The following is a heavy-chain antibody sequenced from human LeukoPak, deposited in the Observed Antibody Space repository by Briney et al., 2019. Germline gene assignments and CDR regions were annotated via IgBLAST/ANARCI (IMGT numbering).Heavy chain of an antibody. Sequence: PGGSLRLPCAASGFTFSSYAMSWVRQAPGKGLEWVSAISGSGGSTYYADSVKGRFTISRDNSKNTLYLQMNSLRAEDTAVYYCAKVIAARPSTYYFDYWGQGTLVTVSS. CDR3: AKVIAARPSTYYFDY. CDR2: ISGSGGST. D-gene: IGHD6-6*01. V-gene: IGHV3-23*01. CDR1: GFTFSSYA. J-gene: IGHJ4*02.